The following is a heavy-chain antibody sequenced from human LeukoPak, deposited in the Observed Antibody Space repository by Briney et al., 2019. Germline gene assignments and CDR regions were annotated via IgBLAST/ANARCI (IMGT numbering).Heavy chain of an antibody. J-gene: IGHJ4*02. CDR2: ISGCGGST. D-gene: IGHD2-8*01. Sequence: GGSLRLSCAASGFTFSSYAMSWVRQAPGKGLEWVSAISGCGGSTYYADSVKGRFTISRDNSKNTLYLQMNSLRAEDTAVYYCARAGHCTNGICYTADFDYWGQGTLVTVSS. CDR1: GFTFSSYA. CDR3: ARAGHCTNGICYTADFDY. V-gene: IGHV3-23*01.